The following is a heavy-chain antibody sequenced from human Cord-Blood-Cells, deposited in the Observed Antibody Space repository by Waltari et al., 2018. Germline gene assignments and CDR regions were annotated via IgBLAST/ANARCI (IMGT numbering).Heavy chain of an antibody. CDR1: GGSISSGGYY. J-gene: IGHJ5*02. CDR3: ARDYGGNSGWFDP. CDR2: IYYSGST. Sequence: TCTVSGGSISSGGYYWSWIRQHPGKGLEWIGYIYYSGSTYYNPSLKSRVTISVDTSKNQFSLKLSSVTAADTAVYYCARDYGGNSGWFDPWGQGTLVTVSS. V-gene: IGHV4-31*03. D-gene: IGHD4-17*01.